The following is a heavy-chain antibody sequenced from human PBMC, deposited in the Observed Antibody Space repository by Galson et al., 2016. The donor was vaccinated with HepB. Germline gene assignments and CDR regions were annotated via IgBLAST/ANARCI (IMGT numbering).Heavy chain of an antibody. J-gene: IGHJ4*02. CDR1: GFTFSSYA. D-gene: IGHD6-19*01. CDR2: ISYDGDNE. CDR3: ARGSSAVDATEVGLDY. Sequence: SLRLSCAGSGFTFSSYAVHWVRQPPGKGLEWVAAISYDGDNEYYADSLKGRYTISRDNSRNTVYLHMSSLRRDDTAVYYCARGSSAVDATEVGLDYWGQGTQVIVSS. V-gene: IGHV3-30-3*01.